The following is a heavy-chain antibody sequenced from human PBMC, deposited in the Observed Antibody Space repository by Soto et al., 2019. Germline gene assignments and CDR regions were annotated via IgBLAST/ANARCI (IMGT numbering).Heavy chain of an antibody. CDR1: GDSLGTDYL. CDR3: ARGLSSRWVY. V-gene: IGHV4-4*02. J-gene: IGHJ4*02. CDR2: IHHSGIT. Sequence: SETLSLTCAVSGDSLGTDYLWSWGRQPPGKGLEWIGEIHHSGITNYIQSLRSRFTMSVDKSNNQVSLELTSVAAANTAVYYCARGLSSRWVYWGQGPLVTVSS. D-gene: IGHD6-13*01.